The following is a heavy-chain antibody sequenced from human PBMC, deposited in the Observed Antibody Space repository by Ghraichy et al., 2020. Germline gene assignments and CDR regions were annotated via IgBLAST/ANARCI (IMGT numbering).Heavy chain of an antibody. CDR1: GGSFTGYY. D-gene: IGHD3-22*01. V-gene: IGHV4-34*01. CDR3: ARQRGWLLQYYFDY. J-gene: IGHJ4*02. Sequence: ESLNISCAVYGGSFTGYYWSWIRQPPGKGLEWIGEINHSGSTNYNPSLKSRVTISVDTSKNQFSLKLSSVTAADTAVYYCARQRGWLLQYYFDYWGQGTLVTVSS. CDR2: INHSGST.